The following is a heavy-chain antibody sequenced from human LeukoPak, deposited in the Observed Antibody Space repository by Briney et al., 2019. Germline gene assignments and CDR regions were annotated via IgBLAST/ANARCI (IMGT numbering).Heavy chain of an antibody. J-gene: IGHJ6*03. CDR2: IFYYGTS. CDR1: GDSVSSPTYF. D-gene: IGHD3-16*01. V-gene: IGHV4-39*01. Sequence: PSETLSLTCTVSGDSVSSPTYFWGWIRHPPGEGLEWIGSIFYYGTSYYNPSLKSRVTISVDTSKNQFSLKLSSVTAADTAVYYCAQFHDYVQIEDRDYYYMDVWGKGTTVTVSS. CDR3: AQFHDYVQIEDRDYYYMDV.